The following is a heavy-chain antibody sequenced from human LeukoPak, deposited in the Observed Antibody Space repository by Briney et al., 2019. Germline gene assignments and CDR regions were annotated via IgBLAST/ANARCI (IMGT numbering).Heavy chain of an antibody. CDR1: GFTFNSYW. CDR3: ARFISLGA. V-gene: IGHV3-7*01. D-gene: IGHD3-16*01. Sequence: GGSLRLSCAASGFTFNSYWMSWVRQAPGKGLEWVANIKKDGSEKNYVGSVKGRFTISRDNAKNSLYLQMDSLRAEDTAVYYCARFISLGAWGQGTLVTVSS. CDR2: IKKDGSEK. J-gene: IGHJ5*02.